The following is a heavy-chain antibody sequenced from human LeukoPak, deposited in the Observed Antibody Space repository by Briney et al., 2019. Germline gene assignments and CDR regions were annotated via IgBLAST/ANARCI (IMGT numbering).Heavy chain of an antibody. CDR2: IYYSGST. CDR3: ARVAPGDEIWGVGAPDY. V-gene: IGHV4-61*08. D-gene: IGHD1-26*01. Sequence: PSETLSLTCTLSGGSISSGDYYWSWIRQPPGKGLEWIGYIYYSGSTNYNPSLKSRFTISVDTSKNQFSLKLSSVTPADTAVYYCARVAPGDEIWGVGAPDYWGQGTLVTVSS. J-gene: IGHJ4*02. CDR1: GGSISSGDYY.